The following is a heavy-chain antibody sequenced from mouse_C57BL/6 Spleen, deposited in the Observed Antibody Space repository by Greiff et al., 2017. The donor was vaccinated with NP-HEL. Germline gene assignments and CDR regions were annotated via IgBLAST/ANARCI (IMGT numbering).Heavy chain of an antibody. CDR3: ARDREGGFAY. CDR1: GFTFSSYA. V-gene: IGHV5-4*01. J-gene: IGHJ3*01. Sequence: EVQRVESGGGLVKPGGSLKLSCAASGFTFSSYAMSWVRQTPEKRLEWVATISDGGSYTYYPDNVKGRFTISRDNAKNNLYLQMSHLKSEDTAMYYCARDREGGFAYWGQGTLVTVSA. CDR2: ISDGGSYT.